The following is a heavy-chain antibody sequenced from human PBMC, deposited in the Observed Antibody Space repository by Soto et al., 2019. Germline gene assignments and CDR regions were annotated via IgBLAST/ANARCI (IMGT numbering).Heavy chain of an antibody. D-gene: IGHD4-17*01. CDR2: INAGNGNT. CDR1: GYTFTSYD. J-gene: IGHJ6*02. V-gene: IGHV1-3*01. Sequence: ASVKVSCKASGYTFTSYDMHWVRQAPGQRLEWMGWINAGNGNTKYSQKFQGRVTITRDTSASKAYMELSSLRSEDTAVYYCARAREPTTVVRPAEWTYYYYGMDVWGQGTTVTVSS. CDR3: ARAREPTTVVRPAEWTYYYYGMDV.